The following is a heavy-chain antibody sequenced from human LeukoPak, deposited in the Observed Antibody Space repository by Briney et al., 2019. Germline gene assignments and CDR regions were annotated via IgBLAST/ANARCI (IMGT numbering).Heavy chain of an antibody. D-gene: IGHD3-3*01. Sequence: GGSLRLSCAASGFTFSSYAMHWVRQAPGKGLEWVAVISYDGSNKYYADSVKGRFPISRDNSKNTLYLQMNSLRAEDSAVYYCARADYGFWSGYHWGQGTLVTVSS. CDR2: ISYDGSNK. J-gene: IGHJ4*02. V-gene: IGHV3-30-3*01. CDR3: ARADYGFWSGYH. CDR1: GFTFSSYA.